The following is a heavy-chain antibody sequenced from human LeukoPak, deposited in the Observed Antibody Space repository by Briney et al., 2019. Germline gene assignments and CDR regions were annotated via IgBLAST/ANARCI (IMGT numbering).Heavy chain of an antibody. D-gene: IGHD1-1*01. Sequence: SETLSLTCTVSGGSISSGGYYWSWIRQHPGKGLEWIGYIYYSGSTYYNPSLKSRVTISVDTSKNQFSLKLSSVTAADMAVYYCARGPTHDGGLDYWGQGTLVTVSS. V-gene: IGHV4-31*03. CDR1: GGSISSGGYY. CDR2: IYYSGST. J-gene: IGHJ4*02. CDR3: ARGPTHDGGLDY.